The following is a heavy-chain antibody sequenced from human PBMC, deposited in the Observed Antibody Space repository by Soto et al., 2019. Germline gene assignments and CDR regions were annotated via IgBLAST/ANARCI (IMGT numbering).Heavy chain of an antibody. Sequence: QVQLQQWGAGLLKPSETLSLTCAVYGGSFSGYQWTWIRQIPGKGLEWIGEINDSGNINYNPSLKSRVTIXXDTPKKQXXXXLXXXXXXXXXXXXXXXGLILWFGELSRRGGYXYYXXVWGKGTTV. CDR1: GGSFSGYQ. J-gene: IGHJ6*03. D-gene: IGHD3-10*01. CDR3: XXGLILWFGELSRRGGYXYYXXV. CDR2: INDSGNI. V-gene: IGHV4-34*01.